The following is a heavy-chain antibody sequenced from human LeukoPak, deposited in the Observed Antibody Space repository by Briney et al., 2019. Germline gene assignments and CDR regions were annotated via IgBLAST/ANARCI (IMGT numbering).Heavy chain of an antibody. V-gene: IGHV4-34*01. CDR2: INHSGRT. CDR3: ARRDYYDSSGIDY. CDR1: GGSFSGYY. J-gene: IGHJ4*02. Sequence: SETLSLTCAVYGGSFSGYYWSWVRQPPGKGREGSGEINHSGRTNYNPSVTRRGNISVETCKKQCSLRRSSVTAADTAVYYCARRDYYDSSGIDYWGQGTLVTVSS. D-gene: IGHD3-22*01.